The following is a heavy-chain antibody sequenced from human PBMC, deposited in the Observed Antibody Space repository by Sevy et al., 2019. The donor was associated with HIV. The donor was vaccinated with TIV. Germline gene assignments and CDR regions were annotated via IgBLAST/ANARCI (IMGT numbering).Heavy chain of an antibody. J-gene: IGHJ6*02. CDR3: GKDIRNYEGDYYHFYGMDV. CDR2: ISWNSART. CDR1: GFTFDDYP. Sequence: GGSLRLSCAASGFTFDDYPMHWVRQAPGKGLEWVSGISWNSARTGYADSVKGRFTISRDNAKKYLYLQMNSLRAEDTAFYYCGKDIRNYEGDYYHFYGMDVWGQGTTVTVSS. D-gene: IGHD4-4*01. V-gene: IGHV3-9*01.